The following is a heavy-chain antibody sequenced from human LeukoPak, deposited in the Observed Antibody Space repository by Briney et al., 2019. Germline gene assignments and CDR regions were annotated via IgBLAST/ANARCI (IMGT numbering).Heavy chain of an antibody. D-gene: IGHD2-21*02. CDR2: IHYSGST. J-gene: IGHJ3*01. Sequence: SETLSLTCTVSGGSISSSYWSWIRQPPGKGLEWIGYIHYSGSTNYNPSLKSRVTISVDTSKNQFSLKLSSVTAADTAVYYCARDCGGDCYPNDAFDVWGQGTMVTVSS. CDR1: GGSISSSY. V-gene: IGHV4-59*01. CDR3: ARDCGGDCYPNDAFDV.